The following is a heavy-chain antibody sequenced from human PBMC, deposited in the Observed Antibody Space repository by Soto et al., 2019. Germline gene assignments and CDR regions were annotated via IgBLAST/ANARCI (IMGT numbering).Heavy chain of an antibody. CDR2: FYSGGDT. Sequence: EVQLVESGGGLVQPGGSLRLSCAASGFTVSSNYMSWVRQAPGKGLEWVSVFYSGGDTYYADSVKGRFTISRDNSKNTLYLQMNSLSAEDTAVYYCARAGALYYGMDVWGQGTTVAVSS. V-gene: IGHV3-66*01. J-gene: IGHJ6*02. CDR3: ARAGALYYGMDV. CDR1: GFTVSSNY. D-gene: IGHD3-10*01.